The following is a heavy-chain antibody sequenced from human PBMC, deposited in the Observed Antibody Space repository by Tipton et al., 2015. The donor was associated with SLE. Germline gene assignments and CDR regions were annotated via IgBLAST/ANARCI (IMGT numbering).Heavy chain of an antibody. Sequence: SLRLSCAASGFTFDDYAMRWVRQAPGKGLEWVSGINWNSGNIKYADSVKGRFTISRDNSKNTLYLQMNSLRAEDTAVYYCAREYYYDSKDAFDIWGQGTMVTVSS. J-gene: IGHJ3*02. D-gene: IGHD3-22*01. V-gene: IGHV3-9*01. CDR3: AREYYYDSKDAFDI. CDR1: GFTFDDYA. CDR2: INWNSGNI.